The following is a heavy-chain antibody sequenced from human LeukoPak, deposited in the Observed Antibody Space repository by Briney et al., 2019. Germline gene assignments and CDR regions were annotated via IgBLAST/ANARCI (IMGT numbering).Heavy chain of an antibody. CDR1: GFTFSSCA. J-gene: IGHJ4*02. CDR3: AKGDPPTYYDILTGQDY. V-gene: IGHV3-23*01. CDR2: ISAGGGST. D-gene: IGHD3-9*01. Sequence: TGGSLRLSCAASGFTFSSCAMSWVRQAPGKGLEWVAGISAGGGSTYYADSVKGRFTISRDNSKNMLYLQLNSLRAEDTAVYYCAKGDPPTYYDILTGQDYWGQGTLVTVSS.